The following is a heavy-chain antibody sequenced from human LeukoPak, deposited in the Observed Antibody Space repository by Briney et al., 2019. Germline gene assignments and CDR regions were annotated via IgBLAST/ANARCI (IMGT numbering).Heavy chain of an antibody. CDR3: TTRGDKYGLHY. J-gene: IGHJ4*02. CDR2: VRTKTDSYAT. CDR1: VFSFSDSA. V-gene: IGHV3-73*01. Sequence: GGSLRLSCAASVFSFSDSAMHWVRQASGKGLEWVGDVRTKTDSYATTYSASVQGRFTISRDDSKNTPYLQMTSLKSEDTAVYYCTTRGDKYGLHYWGQGTLVTVSS. D-gene: IGHD5-18*01.